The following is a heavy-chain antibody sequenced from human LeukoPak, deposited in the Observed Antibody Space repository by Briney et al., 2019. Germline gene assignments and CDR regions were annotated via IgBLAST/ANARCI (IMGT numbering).Heavy chain of an antibody. CDR3: ARDYDSSGYLGPRFDP. V-gene: IGHV4-61*01. D-gene: IGHD3-22*01. CDR2: IYYSGST. CDR1: GGSFSSGSYY. J-gene: IGHJ5*02. Sequence: PSETLSLTCTVSGGSFSSGSYYWSWIRQPPGKGLEWIGYIYYSGSTNYNPSLKSRVTISVDTSKNQFSLKLSSVTAADTAVYYCARDYDSSGYLGPRFDPWGQGTLVTVSS.